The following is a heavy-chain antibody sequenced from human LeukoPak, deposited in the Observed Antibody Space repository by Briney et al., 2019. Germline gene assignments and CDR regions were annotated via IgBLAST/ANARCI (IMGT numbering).Heavy chain of an antibody. J-gene: IGHJ4*02. CDR1: GEPVINYY. Sequence: KTSETLSLTCAVYGEPVINYYWSWIRQPPGKGLEWIGEINHSGSTNYNPSLKSRVTISVDTSNNQFSLKLSSVTAADTAVYYCATTTIRLGYWGQGTLVTVSS. D-gene: IGHD1-26*01. V-gene: IGHV4-34*01. CDR2: INHSGST. CDR3: ATTTIRLGY.